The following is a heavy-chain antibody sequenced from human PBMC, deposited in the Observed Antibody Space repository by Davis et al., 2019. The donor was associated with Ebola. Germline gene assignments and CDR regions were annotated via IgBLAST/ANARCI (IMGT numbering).Heavy chain of an antibody. J-gene: IGHJ2*01. V-gene: IGHV4-38-2*02. Sequence: SETLSLTCSVSGYSISSNYYWGWIRQPPGKGLEWIGSINYSGTTHYNPSLKSRLTISVDTSKNQFSLKLSSVTAADTAVYYCARDYYDSSGYIWYFDLWGRGSLVTVSS. CDR1: GYSISSNYY. D-gene: IGHD3-22*01. CDR3: ARDYYDSSGYIWYFDL. CDR2: INYSGTT.